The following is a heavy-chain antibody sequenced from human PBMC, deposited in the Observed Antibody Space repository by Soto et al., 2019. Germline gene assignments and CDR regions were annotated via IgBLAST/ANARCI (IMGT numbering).Heavy chain of an antibody. CDR2: ISGSGGST. Sequence: PGGSLRLSCAASGFTFSSYAMSWVRQAPGKGLEWVSAISGSGGSTYYADSVKGRFTISRDNSKNTLYLQMNSLRAEDTAVYYCARDLRYYYGSSSWGQGTLVTVSS. V-gene: IGHV3-23*01. CDR1: GFTFSSYA. D-gene: IGHD3-10*01. CDR3: ARDLRYYYGSSS. J-gene: IGHJ5*02.